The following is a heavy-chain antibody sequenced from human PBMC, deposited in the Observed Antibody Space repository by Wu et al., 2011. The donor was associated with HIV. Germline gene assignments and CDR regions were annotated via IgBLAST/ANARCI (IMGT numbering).Heavy chain of an antibody. D-gene: IGHD2-2*01. V-gene: IGHV1-69*14. J-gene: IGHJ6*03. Sequence: QVQLVQSGAEVKKPGSSVKVSCKASGGTFSGHSLSWVRQAPGQGLEWMGGMVPMFGRQDHAQKFRGRVKITVDKSQTTAYMELSSLRSDDTAVYYCARSGVSAEYYFYYMNDWGKGTDGTPSP. CDR2: MVPMFGRQ. CDR1: GGTFSGHS. CDR3: ARSGVSAEYYFYYMND.